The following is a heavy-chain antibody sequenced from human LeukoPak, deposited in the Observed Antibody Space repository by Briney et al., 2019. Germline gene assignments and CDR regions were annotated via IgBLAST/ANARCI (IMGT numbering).Heavy chain of an antibody. D-gene: IGHD3-10*01. CDR2: IYYSGST. Sequence: SQTLSLTCTVSGRSISSGDYYWSWIRQPPGKGLEWIGYIYYSGSTYYNPSLKSRVTISVDTSKNQFSLKLSSVTAADTAVYYCAREKLYSYYYYYGMDVWGQGTTVTVSS. V-gene: IGHV4-30-4*01. CDR3: AREKLYSYYYYYGMDV. CDR1: GRSISSGDYY. J-gene: IGHJ6*02.